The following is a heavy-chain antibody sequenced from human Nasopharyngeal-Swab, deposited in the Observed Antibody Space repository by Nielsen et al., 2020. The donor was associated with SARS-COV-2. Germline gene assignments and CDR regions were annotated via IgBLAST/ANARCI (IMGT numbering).Heavy chain of an antibody. V-gene: IGHV4-4*08. D-gene: IGHD6-13*01. CDR2: IYTSGST. CDR3: ARDIAAAGEAYYYYGMDV. CDR1: GGSISSYY. Sequence: SETLSLTCTVSGGSISSYYWSWIRQPPGKGLEWIGYIYTSGSTNYNPSLKSRVTMSVDTSKNQFSLKLSSVTAADTAVYYCARDIAAAGEAYYYYGMDVWGQGTTVTVSS. J-gene: IGHJ6*02.